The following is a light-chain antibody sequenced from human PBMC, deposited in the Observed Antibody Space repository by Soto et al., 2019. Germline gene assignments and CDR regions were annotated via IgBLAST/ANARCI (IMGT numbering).Light chain of an antibody. V-gene: IGLV1-47*01. CDR3: AAWDDSLSTWV. CDR1: TSNMGRDF. CDR2: RIH. Sequence: QAVVTQPPSASGTPGQRVTISCSGSTSNMGRDFVSWFQQLPGTAPKLLIYRIHQRPSGFPDRFSGSKSGTSASLAISGLRSEDEADYYCAAWDDSLSTWVFGGGTKVTVL. J-gene: IGLJ3*02.